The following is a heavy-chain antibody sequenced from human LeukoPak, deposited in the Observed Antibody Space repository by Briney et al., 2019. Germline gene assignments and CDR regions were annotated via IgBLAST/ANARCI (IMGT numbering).Heavy chain of an antibody. V-gene: IGHV1-2*02. CDR1: GYTFTGYY. Sequence: ASVKVSCKASGYTFTGYYMHWVRQAPGRGLEWMGWINPNSGGTNYAQKFQGRITVTTDTSTSTAYMELRSLTYDDTAVYYCARAGYCGDGGCRGGSAFDVWGQGTMVTVSS. J-gene: IGHJ3*01. CDR2: INPNSGGT. CDR3: ARAGYCGDGGCRGGSAFDV. D-gene: IGHD2-15*01.